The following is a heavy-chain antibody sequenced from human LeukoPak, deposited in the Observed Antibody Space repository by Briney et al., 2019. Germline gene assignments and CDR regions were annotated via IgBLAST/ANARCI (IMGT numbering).Heavy chain of an antibody. D-gene: IGHD3-3*01. CDR1: GVTFSRYA. Sequence: PGGSLRLSCTAYGVTFSRYAINWVGQAPGKGLEWVAVVSISVTSTYYADSVKGRFTISRDNSNNTVYLQMNSLRVEDTAVYYCAKDPYDIWNYMEVWGKGTTVIVSS. V-gene: IGHV3-23*01. J-gene: IGHJ6*03. CDR3: AKDPYDIWNYMEV. CDR2: VSISVTST.